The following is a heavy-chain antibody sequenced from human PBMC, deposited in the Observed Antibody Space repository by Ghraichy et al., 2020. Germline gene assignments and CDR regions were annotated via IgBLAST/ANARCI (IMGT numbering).Heavy chain of an antibody. J-gene: IGHJ2*01. CDR2: ISSSGGNT. CDR1: GFTFSSFI. D-gene: IGHD2-2*01. CDR3: AKSPSASTYWYFDL. Sequence: GSLRLSCAASGFTFSSFIMSWVRQAPGKGLEWVSAISSSGGNTYYADSVKGRSTISRDNSLNTLYLQLNSLRAEDTAVYYCAKSPSASTYWYFDLWGRGTLVTVSS. V-gene: IGHV3-23*01.